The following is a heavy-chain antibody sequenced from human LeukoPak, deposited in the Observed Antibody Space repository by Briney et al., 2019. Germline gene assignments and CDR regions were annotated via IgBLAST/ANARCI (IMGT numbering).Heavy chain of an antibody. CDR3: ARHPDYGSGSYSEYYFDY. V-gene: IGHV4-61*02. CDR2: IYSSGST. D-gene: IGHD3-10*01. Sequence: PSETLSLTCTVSGGSISSGSYYWSWIRQPAGKGLEWIGRIYSSGSTNYNPSLKSRVTISADTSKNQFSLKLSSVTAADTAVYYCARHPDYGSGSYSEYYFDYWGQGTLVTVSS. J-gene: IGHJ4*02. CDR1: GGSISSGSYY.